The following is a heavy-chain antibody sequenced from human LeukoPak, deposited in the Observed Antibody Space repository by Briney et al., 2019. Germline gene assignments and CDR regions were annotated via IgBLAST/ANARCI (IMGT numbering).Heavy chain of an antibody. Sequence: ASVKVSCKASRYTFTNYYMHWVRQAPGQGLEWMGIINPSGGSATYAQKFQGRVTMTRDTSTSTLYMELSSLRSEDTAMYYCARVEAVVSYFGNWVQETLVTVSS. CDR3: ARVEAVVSYFGN. CDR2: INPSGGSA. CDR1: RYTFTNYY. V-gene: IGHV1-46*01. D-gene: IGHD2-2*01. J-gene: IGHJ4*02.